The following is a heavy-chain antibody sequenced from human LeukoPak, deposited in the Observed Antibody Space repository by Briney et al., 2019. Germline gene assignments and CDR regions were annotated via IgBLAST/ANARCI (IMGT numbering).Heavy chain of an antibody. CDR2: INHSGST. J-gene: IGHJ5*02. CDR3: ARDIVVVPAAPNWFDP. V-gene: IGHV4-34*01. Sequence: PSETLSLTCAVYGGSFSGYYWSWIRQPPGKGLEWIGAINHSGSTNYNPSLKSRVTISVDTSKNQFSLKLSSVTAADTAVYYCARDIVVVPAAPNWFDPWGQGTLSPSPQ. D-gene: IGHD2-2*01. CDR1: GGSFSGYY.